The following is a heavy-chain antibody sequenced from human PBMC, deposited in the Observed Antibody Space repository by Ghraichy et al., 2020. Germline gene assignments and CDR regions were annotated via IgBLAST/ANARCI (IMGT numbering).Heavy chain of an antibody. D-gene: IGHD6-13*01. Sequence: GGSLRLSCAASGFTFSSYSMNWVRQAPGKGLEWVSSISSSSSYIYYADSVKGRFTISRDNAKNSLYLQMNSLRAEDTAVYYCARLGQQDGAAVYFDYWGQGTLVTVSS. CDR2: ISSSSSYI. CDR3: ARLGQQDGAAVYFDY. J-gene: IGHJ4*02. CDR1: GFTFSSYS. V-gene: IGHV3-21*01.